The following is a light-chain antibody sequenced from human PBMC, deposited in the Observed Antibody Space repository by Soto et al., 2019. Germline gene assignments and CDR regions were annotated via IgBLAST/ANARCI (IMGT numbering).Light chain of an antibody. CDR2: VNSDGSH. CDR1: TGHSSYA. CDR3: QTWGTGIHVV. V-gene: IGLV4-69*01. J-gene: IGLJ2*01. Sequence: QLVLTQSPSASASLGASVKLTCTLNTGHSSYAIAWHQQQPEKGPRYLMKVNSDGSHSKGDGIPDRFSGSRSGAEWYLTISSLQSEDEADYYCQTWGTGIHVVFGGGTKLTVL.